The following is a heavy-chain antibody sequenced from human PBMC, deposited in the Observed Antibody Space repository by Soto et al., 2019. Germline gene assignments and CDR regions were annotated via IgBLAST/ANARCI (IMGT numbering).Heavy chain of an antibody. CDR3: TKAGDAYDFAFDK. CDR1: GFSFSNYG. D-gene: IGHD3-3*01. V-gene: IGHV3-23*01. Sequence: EGQLLEAGGGLVQPGGSLRLSCATSGFSFSNYGMNWVRQAPGKGLEWVSGITKTGRSTFIADSVRGRFTISRDNLKNIMYLQMNSLRVDDTALYYCTKAGDAYDFAFDKWGQGTMVTVTS. J-gene: IGHJ3*02. CDR2: ITKTGRST.